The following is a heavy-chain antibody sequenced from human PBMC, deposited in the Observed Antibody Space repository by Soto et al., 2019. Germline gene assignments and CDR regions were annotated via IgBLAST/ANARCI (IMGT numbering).Heavy chain of an antibody. CDR2: IYHSGST. CDR1: GGSISSGGYS. Sequence: KPSETLSLTCAVSGGSISSGGYSWSWIRQPPGKGLEWIGYIYHSGSTYYNPSLKSRVTISVDRSKNQFSLKLSSVTAADTAVYYCAREDVGYCSSTSCYTPGYFGYWGQGTLVTVSS. V-gene: IGHV4-30-2*01. CDR3: AREDVGYCSSTSCYTPGYFGY. D-gene: IGHD2-2*02. J-gene: IGHJ4*02.